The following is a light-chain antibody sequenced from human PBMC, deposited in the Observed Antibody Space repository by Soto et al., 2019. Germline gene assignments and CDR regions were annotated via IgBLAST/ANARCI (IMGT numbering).Light chain of an antibody. CDR3: QHYNSYSEA. CDR2: AAS. CDR1: QSIRSY. J-gene: IGKJ1*01. V-gene: IGKV1-39*01. Sequence: DIQMTQSPSSLSASVGDRVTITCRASQSIRSYLNWYQQKRGKAPKLLIYAASSLQSGVPSRFSGSGSGTEFTLTISSLQPDDFATYYCQHYNSYSEAFGQGTKVELK.